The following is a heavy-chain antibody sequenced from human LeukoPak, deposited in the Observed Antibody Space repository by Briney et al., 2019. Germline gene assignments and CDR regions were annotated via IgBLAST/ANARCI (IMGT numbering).Heavy chain of an antibody. CDR1: GGSISSYY. CDR3: ATQARIVGATGYFDY. D-gene: IGHD1-26*01. J-gene: IGHJ4*02. CDR2: IFYSGST. V-gene: IGHV4-59*08. Sequence: SETLSLTCSVSGGSISSYYWSWIRQPPGKGLEWVGYIFYSGSTNYNPSLKSRVTISLDTSKNQFSLKLSSVTAADTAVYYCATQARIVGATGYFDYWGQGTLVTVSS.